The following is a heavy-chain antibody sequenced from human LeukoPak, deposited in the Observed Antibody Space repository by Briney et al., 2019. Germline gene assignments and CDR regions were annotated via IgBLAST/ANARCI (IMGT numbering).Heavy chain of an antibody. V-gene: IGHV3-74*01. CDR2: INSDGSRT. J-gene: IGHJ4*02. CDR3: VRGYSGYDLDY. CDR1: GFTFSSYW. Sequence: GGSLRLSCAASGFTFSSYWMHSGRQAPGKGLGWVSLINSDGSRTTYADSVKGRFTISRDNAKNTLYVQMNSLRAEDTAVYYCVRGYSGYDLDYWGQGNLVTVSS. D-gene: IGHD5-12*01.